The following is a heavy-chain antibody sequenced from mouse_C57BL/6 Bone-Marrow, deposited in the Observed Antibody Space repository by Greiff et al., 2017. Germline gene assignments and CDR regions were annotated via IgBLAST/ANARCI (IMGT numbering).Heavy chain of an antibody. V-gene: IGHV1-52*01. CDR3: AGNYYGSSPYAMDY. Sequence: QVQLLQPGAELVRPGSSVKLSCKASGYTFTSYWMHWVKQRPIHGLEWIGNIDPSDSETHYNQKFKDKATLTVDKSSSTAYMQLNSLTSEDSAVYYCAGNYYGSSPYAMDYWGQGTSVTVSS. J-gene: IGHJ4*01. D-gene: IGHD1-1*01. CDR2: IDPSDSET. CDR1: GYTFTSYW.